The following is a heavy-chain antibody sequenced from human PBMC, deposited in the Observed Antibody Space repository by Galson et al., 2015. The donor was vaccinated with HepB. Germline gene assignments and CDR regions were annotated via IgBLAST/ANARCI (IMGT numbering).Heavy chain of an antibody. CDR3: AKGAVGYGSGTYYNQSPFDF. V-gene: IGHV3-30*04. Sequence: SLRLSCAASGFTFSSYAMHWVRQAPGKGLEWVAVISYDGSNKYYADSVKGRFTISRDNSKNTLYLQMKSLRVEDTAIYYCAKGAVGYGSGTYYNQSPFDFWGQGTLVTVSS. CDR2: ISYDGSNK. J-gene: IGHJ4*02. D-gene: IGHD3-10*01. CDR1: GFTFSSYA.